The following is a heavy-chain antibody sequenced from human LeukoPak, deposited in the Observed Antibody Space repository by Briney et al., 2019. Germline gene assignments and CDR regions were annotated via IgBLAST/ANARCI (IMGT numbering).Heavy chain of an antibody. J-gene: IGHJ6*02. D-gene: IGHD2-15*01. CDR2: MNPNSGNT. CDR1: GYTFTSYD. V-gene: IGHV1-8*01. CDR3: TRDPVVAENYYYYGMDV. Sequence: ASVKVSCKASGYTFTSYDINWVRQATGQGLEWMGWMNPNSGNTGYAQKFQGRVTMTRNTSISTAYMELSSLRSEDTAVYYCTRDPVVAENYYYYGMDVWGQGTTVTVSS.